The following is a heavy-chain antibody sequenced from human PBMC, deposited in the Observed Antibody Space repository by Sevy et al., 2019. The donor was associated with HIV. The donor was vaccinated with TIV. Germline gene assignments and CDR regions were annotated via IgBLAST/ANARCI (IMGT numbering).Heavy chain of an antibody. CDR1: GGSISTYY. CDR3: ARVPGIIVPAAIPDRYYYSMDV. Sequence: SETLSLTCTVSGGSISTYYWTWIRQPPGKGLEWLGSIHSTGGPNDNPSLNGRITLSVDTSKNQFSMKMSSVTAADTAVYYCARVPGIIVPAAIPDRYYYSMDVWGQGTTVTVSS. CDR2: IHSTGGP. D-gene: IGHD2-2*02. J-gene: IGHJ6*02. V-gene: IGHV4-59*01.